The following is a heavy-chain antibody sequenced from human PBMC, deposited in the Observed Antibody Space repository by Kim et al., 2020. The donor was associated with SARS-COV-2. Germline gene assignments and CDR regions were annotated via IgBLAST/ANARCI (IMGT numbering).Heavy chain of an antibody. CDR1: GFTFSSYA. CDR2: ISGSGGST. J-gene: IGHJ6*02. CDR3: AKGAGRGYSYGFSHYYGMDV. Sequence: GGSLRLSCAASGFTFSSYAMSWVRQAPGKGLEWVSAISGSGGSTYYADSVKGRFTISRDNSKNTLYLQMNSLRAEDTAVYYCAKGAGRGYSYGFSHYYGMDVWGQGTTVTVSS. D-gene: IGHD5-18*01. V-gene: IGHV3-23*01.